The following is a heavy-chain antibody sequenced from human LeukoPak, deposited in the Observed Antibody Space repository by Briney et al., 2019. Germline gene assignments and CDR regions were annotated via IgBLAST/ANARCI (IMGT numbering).Heavy chain of an antibody. V-gene: IGHV1-2*06. CDR1: GYTFTGYY. Sequence: ASVKVSCKASGYTFTGYYMHWVRQAPGQGLEWMGRINPNSGGTNYAQKFQGRVTMTRDTSISTAYMELGRLRSDDTAVYYCARGAVMSSGFDYWGQGTLVTVSS. J-gene: IGHJ4*02. D-gene: IGHD6-25*01. CDR2: INPNSGGT. CDR3: ARGAVMSSGFDY.